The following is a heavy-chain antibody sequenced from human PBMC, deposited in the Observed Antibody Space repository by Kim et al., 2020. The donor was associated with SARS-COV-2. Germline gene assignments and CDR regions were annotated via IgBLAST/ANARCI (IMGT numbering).Heavy chain of an antibody. Sequence: GGSLRLSCAASGFTFSDSGMSWVRQAPGKGLEWVSVISGSGGTAYYSDSVKGRFTLSRDSSKNTLYLQMNSLRADDTAVYYCAKVIWWNDGDHPNYFDY. CDR3: AKVIWWNDGDHPNYFDY. J-gene: IGHJ4*01. V-gene: IGHV3-23*01. CDR1: GFTFSDSG. CDR2: ISGSGGTA. D-gene: IGHD1-1*01.